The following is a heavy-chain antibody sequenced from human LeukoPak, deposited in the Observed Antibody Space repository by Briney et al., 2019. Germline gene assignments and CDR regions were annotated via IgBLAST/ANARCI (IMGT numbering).Heavy chain of an antibody. D-gene: IGHD3-10*01. J-gene: IGHJ4*02. CDR1: GGSISSYY. CDR2: IYYSGST. V-gene: IGHV4-59*01. CDR3: AREIRGWFGEFSYFDY. Sequence: SETLSLTCTVSGGSISSYYWSWIRQPPGKGLEWIGYIYYSGSTNYNPSLKSRVTISVDTSKNQFSLKLSSVTAADTAVYYCAREIRGWFGEFSYFDYWGQGTLVTVSS.